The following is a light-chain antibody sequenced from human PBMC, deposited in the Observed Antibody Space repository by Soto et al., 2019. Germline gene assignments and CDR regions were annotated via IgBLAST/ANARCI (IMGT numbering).Light chain of an antibody. V-gene: IGLV2-14*03. CDR3: SSYTSALYV. CDR1: SSDLGGYNY. Sequence: QSALAQPASVSGSPGQSITISCTGTSSDLGGYNYVSWYQQHPGKAPKLMIYDVSNRPSGVSNRFSGSKSGNTASLTISGLQAEDEADYYCSSYTSALYVFGTGTKVTVL. CDR2: DVS. J-gene: IGLJ1*01.